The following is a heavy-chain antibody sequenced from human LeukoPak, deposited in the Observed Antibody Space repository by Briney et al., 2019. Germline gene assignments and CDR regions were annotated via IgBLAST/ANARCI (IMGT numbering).Heavy chain of an antibody. V-gene: IGHV3-48*04. J-gene: IGHJ3*02. Sequence: GGSLRLSCAASGFTFSSYSMNWVRQAPGKGLEWVSYISSSSSTICYADSVKGRFTISRDNAKNSLYLQMNSLRAEDTAVYYCRGSGSPRDPDAFDIWGQGTMVTVSS. CDR2: ISSSSSTI. CDR1: GFTFSSYS. CDR3: RGSGSPRDPDAFDI. D-gene: IGHD3-22*01.